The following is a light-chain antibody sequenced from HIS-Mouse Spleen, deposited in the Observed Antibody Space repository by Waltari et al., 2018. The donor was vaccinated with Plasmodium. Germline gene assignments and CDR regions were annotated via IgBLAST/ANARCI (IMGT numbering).Light chain of an antibody. J-gene: IGKJ1*01. Sequence: EIVLTQSPGTLSLSPGERATLSCRASQSVSSSYLAWYQQKPGQAPRLLIYGASSRATCIPDRFSGSGSGTDFTLTISRLEPEDCAVYYCQQYGSSGTFGQGTKVEIK. V-gene: IGKV3-20*01. CDR1: QSVSSSY. CDR3: QQYGSSGT. CDR2: GAS.